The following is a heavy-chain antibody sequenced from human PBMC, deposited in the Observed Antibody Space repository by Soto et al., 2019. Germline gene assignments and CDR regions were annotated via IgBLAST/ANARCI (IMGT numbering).Heavy chain of an antibody. J-gene: IGHJ4*02. D-gene: IGHD1-26*01. V-gene: IGHV1-69*13. CDR1: GGTFSSYA. CDR3: ARVARGSYWRFDY. Sequence: SVKVSCKASGGTFSSYAISWVRQAPGQGLEWMGGIIPIFGTANYAQKFQGRVTITADESTSTAYMELSSLRSEDTAVYYCARVARGSYWRFDYWGQGTLVTVSS. CDR2: IIPIFGTA.